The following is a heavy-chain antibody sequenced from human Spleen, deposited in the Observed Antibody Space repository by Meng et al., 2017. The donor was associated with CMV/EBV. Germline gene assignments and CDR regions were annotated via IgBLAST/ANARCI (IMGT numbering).Heavy chain of an antibody. CDR1: SISSGGYY. Sequence: SISSGGYYWSWIRQHPGKGLEWIGYIYYSGSTYYNPYLKSRVTISVDTSKNQFSLKLSSVTAADTAVYYCARGYYGSGSYYNAHFGYWGQGTLVTVSS. V-gene: IGHV4-31*02. D-gene: IGHD3-10*01. CDR3: ARGYYGSGSYYNAHFGY. J-gene: IGHJ4*02. CDR2: IYYSGST.